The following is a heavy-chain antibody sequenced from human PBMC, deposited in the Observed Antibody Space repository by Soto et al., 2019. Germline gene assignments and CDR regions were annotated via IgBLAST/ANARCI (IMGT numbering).Heavy chain of an antibody. V-gene: IGHV3-30*18. CDR3: AKEAKYYDILTGRDYFDY. D-gene: IGHD3-9*01. CDR2: ISYDGSNK. CDR1: GFTFSSYG. J-gene: IGHJ4*02. Sequence: GGSLRLSCAASGFTFSSYGMHRVRQAPGKGLEWVAVISYDGSNKYYADSVKGRFTISRDNSKNTLYLQMNSLRAEDTAVYYCAKEAKYYDILTGRDYFDYWGQGTLVTVSS.